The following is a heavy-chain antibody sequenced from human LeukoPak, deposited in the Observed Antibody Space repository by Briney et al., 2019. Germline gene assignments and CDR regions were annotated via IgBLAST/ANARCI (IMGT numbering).Heavy chain of an antibody. V-gene: IGHV3-30*18. CDR3: AKEYCSSTSCYTTIDY. Sequence: GGSLRLSCAASGFTFSSYGMHWVRQAPGEGLEWVAVISYDGSNKYYADSVKGRFTISRDNSKNTLYLQMNSLRAEDTAVYYCAKEYCSSTSCYTTIDYWGQGTLVTVSS. CDR1: GFTFSSYG. CDR2: ISYDGSNK. J-gene: IGHJ4*02. D-gene: IGHD2-2*02.